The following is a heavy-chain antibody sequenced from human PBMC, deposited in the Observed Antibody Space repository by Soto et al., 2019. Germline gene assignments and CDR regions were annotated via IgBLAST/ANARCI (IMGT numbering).Heavy chain of an antibody. CDR3: ARGGLEPFDY. D-gene: IGHD1-1*01. CDR2: INDYGTTI. Sequence: EVQLVESGGGLVQSGGSLRLSCAASGFTLGNYWMHWVRQAPGKGLVWVSRINDYGTTINYAESVEGRFIISRDDAKSEVYLQMNNLGAEGSAVYYCARGGLEPFDYWGQGALVTVSS. CDR1: GFTLGNYW. V-gene: IGHV3-74*01. J-gene: IGHJ4*02.